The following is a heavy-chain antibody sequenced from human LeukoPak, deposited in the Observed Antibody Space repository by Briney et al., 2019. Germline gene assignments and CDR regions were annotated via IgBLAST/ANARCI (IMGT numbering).Heavy chain of an antibody. J-gene: IGHJ4*02. Sequence: SVKVSCKASGGTFSSYAISWVRQAPGQGLEWMGGIIPIFGTANYAQKFQGRVTITADESTSTAYMELSSLRSEDTAVYYCATGDVSGYDKLFDYWGQGTLVTVSS. V-gene: IGHV1-69*01. D-gene: IGHD5-12*01. CDR3: ATGDVSGYDKLFDY. CDR1: GGTFSSYA. CDR2: IIPIFGTA.